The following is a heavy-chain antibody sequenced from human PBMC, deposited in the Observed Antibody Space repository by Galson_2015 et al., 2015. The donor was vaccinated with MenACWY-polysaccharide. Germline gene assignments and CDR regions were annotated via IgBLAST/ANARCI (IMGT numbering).Heavy chain of an antibody. J-gene: IGHJ4*02. CDR1: GFTFSTYA. Sequence: SLRLSCAASGFTFSTYAMSWARQAPGKGPEWVSFISGNGGRKEEVDSVKGRSTISRDNSKKTLDLQMNRLRPEDTAVYYCAKTRGGDTASDSWGQGTLVTVSS. V-gene: IGHV3-23*01. CDR2: ISGNGGRK. D-gene: IGHD5-18*01. CDR3: AKTRGGDTASDS.